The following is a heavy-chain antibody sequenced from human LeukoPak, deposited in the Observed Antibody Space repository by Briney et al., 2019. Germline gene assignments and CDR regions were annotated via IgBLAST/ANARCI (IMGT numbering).Heavy chain of an antibody. CDR1: GFSFSTYS. CDR2: ISSSSSHI. V-gene: IGHV3-21*01. Sequence: PGGSLRLSCAASGFSFSTYSMNWVRQAPGKGLEWVSSISSSSSHIYYADSVKGRFTISRDNSKNTLYLQMNSLRAEDTAVYYCAKDRSLIAVAGTSPFDYWGQGTLVTVSS. J-gene: IGHJ4*02. CDR3: AKDRSLIAVAGTSPFDY. D-gene: IGHD6-19*01.